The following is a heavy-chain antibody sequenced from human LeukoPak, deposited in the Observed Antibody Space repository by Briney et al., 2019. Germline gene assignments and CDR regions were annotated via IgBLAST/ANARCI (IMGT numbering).Heavy chain of an antibody. CDR3: ARLAKNYGSGSGWFDP. CDR1: GYTFTGYY. J-gene: IGHJ5*02. V-gene: IGHV1-2*02. D-gene: IGHD3-10*01. Sequence: GESLKVSCKASGYTFTGYYMHWVRQAPGQGLEWMGWINPNSGGTNYAQKFQGRVTMTRDTSISTAYMELSRLRSDDTAVYYCARLAKNYGSGSGWFDPWGQGTLVTVSS. CDR2: INPNSGGT.